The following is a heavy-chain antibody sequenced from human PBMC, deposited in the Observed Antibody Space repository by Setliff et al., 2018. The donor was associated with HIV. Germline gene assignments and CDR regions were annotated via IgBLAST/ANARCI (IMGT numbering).Heavy chain of an antibody. J-gene: IGHJ4*02. Sequence: PSETLSLTCTVSGDSISGGSYYWNWIRQPAGKGLEWIGRIYTSGTTNYNPSLKSRVTISVDTSKNQFSLKLTSVTAADTAFYYCARQGVDYGDPNDYWGQGTLVTVSS. CDR3: ARQGVDYGDPNDY. CDR1: GDSISGGSYY. D-gene: IGHD4-17*01. CDR2: IYTSGTT. V-gene: IGHV4-61*02.